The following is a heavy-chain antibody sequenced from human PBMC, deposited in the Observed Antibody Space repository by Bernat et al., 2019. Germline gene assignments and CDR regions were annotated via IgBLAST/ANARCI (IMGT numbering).Heavy chain of an antibody. CDR3: ANSKVVAATHVGWFDP. D-gene: IGHD2-15*01. J-gene: IGHJ5*02. CDR1: GFTFSSYA. V-gene: IGHV3-23*04. CDR2: ISGSGGST. Sequence: EVQLVESGGGLVQPGGSLRLSCAASGFTFSSYAMSWVRQAPGKGLEWVSAISGSGGSTYYADSVKGRFTISRDNSKNTLYLQMNSLRAEDTAVYYCANSKVVAATHVGWFDPWGQGTLVTVSS.